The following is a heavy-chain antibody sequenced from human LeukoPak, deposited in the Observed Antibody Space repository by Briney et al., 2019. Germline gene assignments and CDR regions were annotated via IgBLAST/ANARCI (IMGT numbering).Heavy chain of an antibody. V-gene: IGHV4-34*01. D-gene: IGHD6-13*01. CDR2: INHSGST. CDR1: GGSFSGYY. Sequence: SETLSLTCAVYGGSFSGYYWNWIRQPPGKGLEWIGEINHSGSTNYNPSLKSRVTISVDTSKNQFSLKLSSVTAADTAVYYCARGYSSSWPNDYWGQGTLVTVSS. CDR3: ARGYSSSWPNDY. J-gene: IGHJ4*02.